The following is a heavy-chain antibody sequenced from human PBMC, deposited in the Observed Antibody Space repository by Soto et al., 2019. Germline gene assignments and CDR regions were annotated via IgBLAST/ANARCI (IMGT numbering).Heavy chain of an antibody. CDR1: GGSISRSY. Sequence: SETLSLPCTVSGGSISRSYWSWIRQSPGKGLEWIAYIYYTGSSNYNPSLESRVSVSVDTSKNQFFLKLRSVTAADTAIYYCARDVSYSNTWAPPPYNWFDPWGQGTLVTVSS. V-gene: IGHV4-59*01. D-gene: IGHD6-13*01. CDR3: ARDVSYSNTWAPPPYNWFDP. J-gene: IGHJ5*02. CDR2: IYYTGSS.